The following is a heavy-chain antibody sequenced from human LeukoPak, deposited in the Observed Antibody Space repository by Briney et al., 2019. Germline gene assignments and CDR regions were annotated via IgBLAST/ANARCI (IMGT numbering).Heavy chain of an antibody. J-gene: IGHJ6*03. CDR2: IYYTGST. V-gene: IGHV4-59*01. Sequence: NPSETLSLTCTVSGGSISSYYWAWIRQPPGKGLEFIGYIYYTGSTDYNPSLRSRLTISVDTSKNQFSLQLTSVTAADTALYYCARFTPRALRSGYYYYMDVWGKGTTVTISS. D-gene: IGHD3-3*01. CDR1: GGSISSYY. CDR3: ARFTPRALRSGYYYYMDV.